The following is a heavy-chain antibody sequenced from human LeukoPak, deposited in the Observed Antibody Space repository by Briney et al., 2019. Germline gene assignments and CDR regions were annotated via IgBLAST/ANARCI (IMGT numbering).Heavy chain of an antibody. CDR2: ISSSSYI. Sequence: GGSLRLSCAASGFTFSSYSMNWVRQAPGKGLEWVSSISSSSYIYYADSVKGRFTISRDNAKNSLYLQMNSLRAEDTAVYYCVRDLTVGATVRYFDYWGQGTLVTVSS. V-gene: IGHV3-21*01. J-gene: IGHJ4*02. CDR1: GFTFSSYS. CDR3: VRDLTVGATVRYFDY. D-gene: IGHD1-26*01.